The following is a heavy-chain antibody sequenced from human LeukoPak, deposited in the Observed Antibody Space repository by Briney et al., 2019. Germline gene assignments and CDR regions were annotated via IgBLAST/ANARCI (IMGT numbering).Heavy chain of an antibody. Sequence: GGSLRLSCAASGFTFGDYAMSWVRQAPGKGLEWVGFIRSKANGGTAEYAASVKGRLSISRDDSKSIAYLQMNSLKSEDTAVYYCTRVQVVVGAMAAFDIWGQGTMVTVSS. CDR3: TRVQVVVGAMAAFDI. D-gene: IGHD2-15*01. V-gene: IGHV3-49*04. J-gene: IGHJ3*02. CDR2: IRSKANGGTA. CDR1: GFTFGDYA.